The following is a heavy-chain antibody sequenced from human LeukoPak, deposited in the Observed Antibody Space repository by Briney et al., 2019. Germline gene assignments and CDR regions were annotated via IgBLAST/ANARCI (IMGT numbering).Heavy chain of an antibody. CDR1: GYPISGGYY. Sequence: SETLSLTCNVSGYPISGGYYWGWIRQPAGKGLEWIGRIYTSGSTNYNPSLKSRVTISVDTSKNQFSLKLSSVTAADTAVYYCARQGGITMIVVVIQDAFDIWGQGTMVTVSS. J-gene: IGHJ3*02. D-gene: IGHD3-22*01. CDR2: IYTSGST. V-gene: IGHV4-61*02. CDR3: ARQGGITMIVVVIQDAFDI.